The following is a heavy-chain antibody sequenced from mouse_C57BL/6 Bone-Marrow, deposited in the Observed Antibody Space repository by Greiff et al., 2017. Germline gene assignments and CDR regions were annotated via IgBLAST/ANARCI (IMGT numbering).Heavy chain of an antibody. Sequence: EVMLVESGGDLVKPGGSLKLSCAASGFTFSSYGMSWVRQTPDKRLEWVATISSGGSYTYYPDSVKGRFTISRDNAKNTLYLQMSSLKSEDPAMYYCARPNWAWFAYWGQGTLVTVSA. CDR1: GFTFSSYG. V-gene: IGHV5-6*01. CDR2: ISSGGSYT. CDR3: ARPNWAWFAY. J-gene: IGHJ3*01. D-gene: IGHD4-1*01.